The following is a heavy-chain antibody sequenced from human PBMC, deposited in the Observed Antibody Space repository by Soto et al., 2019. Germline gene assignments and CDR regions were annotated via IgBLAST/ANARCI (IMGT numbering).Heavy chain of an antibody. Sequence: QVQLVQSGADVKKPGSSVRVSCKASGGSFNSHSFSWVRQAPGQGLEWVGTIIPIFNTSTYAERFQGRVTITADASTSTAYMDLSSLTAEDSAVYYCATDATVMVGADSAFDIWGQGTMVTVSS. V-gene: IGHV1-69*18. CDR2: IIPIFNTS. CDR1: GGSFNSHS. J-gene: IGHJ3*02. CDR3: ATDATVMVGADSAFDI. D-gene: IGHD4-17*01.